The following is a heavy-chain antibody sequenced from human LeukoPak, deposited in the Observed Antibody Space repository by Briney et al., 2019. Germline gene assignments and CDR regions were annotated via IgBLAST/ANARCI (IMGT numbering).Heavy chain of an antibody. CDR3: AKDMRIEYYDILTGYLDY. V-gene: IGHV3-9*01. J-gene: IGHJ4*02. CDR1: GFTFDGYA. CDR2: ISWNSGSI. Sequence: PGRSLRLSCAASGFTFDGYAMHWVRQAPGKGLEWVSGISWNSGSIGYADSVKGRFTISRDNAKNSLYLQMNSLRAEDTALYYCAKDMRIEYYDILTGYLDYWGQGTLVTVSS. D-gene: IGHD3-9*01.